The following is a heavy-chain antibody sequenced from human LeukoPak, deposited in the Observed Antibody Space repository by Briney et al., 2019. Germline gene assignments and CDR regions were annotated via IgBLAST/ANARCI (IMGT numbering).Heavy chain of an antibody. J-gene: IGHJ6*02. CDR3: ARKVVRGTNFYYYGMDV. CDR1: RYTFTSYA. Sequence: ASVKVSCKAFRYTFTSYAMNWVRQAPGQGLEWMGWINTNTGNPTYAQGFTGRFVFSLDTSVSTAYLQISSLKAEDTAVYYCARKVVRGTNFYYYGMDVWGQGTTVTVSS. D-gene: IGHD3-10*01. CDR2: INTNTGNP. V-gene: IGHV7-4-1*02.